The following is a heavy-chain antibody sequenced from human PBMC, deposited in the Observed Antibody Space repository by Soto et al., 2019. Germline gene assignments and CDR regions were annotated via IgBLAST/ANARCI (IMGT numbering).Heavy chain of an antibody. V-gene: IGHV4-39*01. CDR1: GGSISSSSYY. CDR3: ARQSGWFDP. CDR2: IYYSGST. J-gene: IGHJ5*02. Sequence: PETLSLTCTVSGGSISSSSYYWGWIRQPPGKGLEWIGSIYYSGSTYYNPSLKSRVTISVDTSKNQFSLKLSSVTAADTAVYYCARQSGWFDPWGQGSLVTVSS. D-gene: IGHD7-27*01.